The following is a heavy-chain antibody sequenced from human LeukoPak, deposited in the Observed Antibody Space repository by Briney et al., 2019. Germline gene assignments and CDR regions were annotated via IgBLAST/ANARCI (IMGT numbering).Heavy chain of an antibody. D-gene: IGHD3-10*01. CDR3: AKDPPVRFGELDSPGSC. J-gene: IGHJ4*02. CDR2: IYSSGGGGTT. Sequence: QTGGSLRLSCAASGITVSSNYMSWVRQAPGKGLEWVSIIYSSGGGGTTFYADSVKGRFTISRDNSKNTLYLQMNSLRAEDTAVYYCAKDPPVRFGELDSPGSCWGQGTLDTVSS. V-gene: IGHV3-53*01. CDR1: GITVSSNY.